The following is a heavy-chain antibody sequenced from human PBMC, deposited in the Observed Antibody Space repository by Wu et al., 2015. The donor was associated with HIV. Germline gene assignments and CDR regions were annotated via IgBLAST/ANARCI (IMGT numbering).Heavy chain of an antibody. J-gene: IGHJ5*02. V-gene: IGHV1-2*02. Sequence: QVQLVQSGAEVKNPGASMRVSCKTSGYSFSAYYMHWVRQAPGQGLEWMGRINPNTGAADSAQKFQGRVTLTRDTSVNTAYMVLTSLKYDDTAVYYCARATVSGVVIRFDPWGQGTLVTVSS. CDR2: INPNTGAA. D-gene: IGHD3-3*01. CDR3: ARATVSGVVIRFDP. CDR1: GYSFSAYY.